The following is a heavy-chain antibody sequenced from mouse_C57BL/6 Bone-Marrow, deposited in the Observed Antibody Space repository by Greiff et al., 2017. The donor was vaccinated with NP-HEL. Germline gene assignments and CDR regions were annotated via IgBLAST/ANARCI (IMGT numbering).Heavy chain of an antibody. CDR1: GFTFSSYA. Sequence: EVKVVESGEGLVKPGGSLKLSCAASGFTFSSYAMSWVRQTPEKRLEWVAYISSGGDYIYYADTVKGRFTISRDNARNTLYLQMSSLKSEDTAMYYCTRDYSNFHWYFDVWGTGTTVTVSS. J-gene: IGHJ1*03. D-gene: IGHD2-5*01. CDR3: TRDYSNFHWYFDV. V-gene: IGHV5-9-1*02. CDR2: ISSGGDYI.